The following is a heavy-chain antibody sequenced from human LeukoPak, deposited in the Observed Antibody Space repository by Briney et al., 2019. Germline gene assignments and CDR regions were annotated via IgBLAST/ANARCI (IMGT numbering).Heavy chain of an antibody. CDR2: ISVYNGNT. CDR1: GYTFNSYG. V-gene: IGHV1-18*01. D-gene: IGHD1-26*01. Sequence: ASVKVSCKASGYTFNSYGITWVRQAPGQGLEWMGWISVYNGNTNYAQKFQGRVTMTTDTSTSTAYMELRSLRSDDTAVYYCARDFGRSFDYWGQGTLVTVSS. CDR3: ARDFGRSFDY. J-gene: IGHJ4*02.